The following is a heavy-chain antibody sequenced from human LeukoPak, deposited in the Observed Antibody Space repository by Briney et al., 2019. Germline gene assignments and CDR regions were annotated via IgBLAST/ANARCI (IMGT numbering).Heavy chain of an antibody. CDR3: LRAYSSNWLLDY. CDR2: IRSNKYGAQI. J-gene: IGHJ4*02. D-gene: IGHD6-13*01. V-gene: IGHV3-49*03. Sequence: GGSLRLSCGASGFTFADYAMSWFRLAPGKGLEWVAFIRSNKYGAQIEYAASVKGRFTISRDDSNSIAYLQMNSLKTEDTAVYYCLRAYSSNWLLDYWGQGTLVTVSS. CDR1: GFTFADYA.